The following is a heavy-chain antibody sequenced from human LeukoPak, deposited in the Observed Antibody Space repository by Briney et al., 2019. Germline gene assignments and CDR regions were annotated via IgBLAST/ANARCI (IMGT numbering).Heavy chain of an antibody. CDR2: IWYDGSNK. CDR3: ARDIAHGGYLFDY. D-gene: IGHD1-26*01. Sequence: QPGRSLRLSCAASGFTLSSYGMLWVRQAPGQGRAGVAVIWYDGSNKYYADSVKGRFTISRDNSKNTLFLQMNSRRAEDTAVYYCARDIAHGGYLFDYWGEGTLVTVSS. J-gene: IGHJ4*02. V-gene: IGHV3-33*01. CDR1: GFTLSSYG.